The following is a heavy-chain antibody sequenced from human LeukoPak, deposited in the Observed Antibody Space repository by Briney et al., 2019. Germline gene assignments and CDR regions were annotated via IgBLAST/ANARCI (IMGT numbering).Heavy chain of an antibody. Sequence: SETLSLTCAVYGGSFSGYYWSWIRQPPGKGLEWTGEINHSGSTNYNPSLKSRVTISVDTSKNQFSLKLSSVTAADTAVYYCARGLNGIQLWFRFDYWGQGTLVTVSS. J-gene: IGHJ4*02. D-gene: IGHD5-18*01. CDR3: ARGLNGIQLWFRFDY. CDR1: GGSFSGYY. V-gene: IGHV4-34*01. CDR2: INHSGST.